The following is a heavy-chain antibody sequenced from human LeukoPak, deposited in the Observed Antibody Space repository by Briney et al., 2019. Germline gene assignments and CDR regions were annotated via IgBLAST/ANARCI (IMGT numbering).Heavy chain of an antibody. CDR3: AKTGAPMGGY. CDR2: ISLSGST. J-gene: IGHJ4*02. V-gene: IGHV4-61*01. Sequence: SETLSLTCTPSGGSLSGDNYYWSWIRQPPGKGLQWIAYISLSGSTNYNPSLKSRVTVSLDTSKNQFSLRLTSVTAADTAVYYCAKTGAPMGGYWGQGTLVTVSS. D-gene: IGHD3-16*01. CDR1: GGSLSGDNYY.